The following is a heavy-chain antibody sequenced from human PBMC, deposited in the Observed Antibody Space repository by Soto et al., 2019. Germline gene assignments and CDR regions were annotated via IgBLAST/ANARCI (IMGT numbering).Heavy chain of an antibody. V-gene: IGHV4-34*01. CDR3: ARGLLWQLVQGNWFDP. J-gene: IGHJ5*02. CDR1: GGSFSGYY. CDR2: INHSGST. D-gene: IGHD6-6*01. Sequence: SETLSLTCAVYGGSFSGYYWSWIRQPPGKGLEWIGEINHSGSTNYNPSLKSRVTISVDTSKNQFSLKLSSVTAADTAVYYCARGLLWQLVQGNWFDPWGQGTLVTVSS.